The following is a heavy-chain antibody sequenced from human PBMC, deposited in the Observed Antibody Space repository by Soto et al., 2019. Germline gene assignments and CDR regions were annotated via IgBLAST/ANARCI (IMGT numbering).Heavy chain of an antibody. Sequence: PGGSQRLSCAASGFTFSSYGMHWVRQAPGKGLEWVAVISYDGSNKYYADSVKGRFTISRDNSKNTLYLQMNSLRAEDTAVYYCAKDLYRLKGGNGLLDYWGQGTLVTVSS. CDR2: ISYDGSNK. V-gene: IGHV3-30*18. J-gene: IGHJ4*02. CDR3: AKDLYRLKGGNGLLDY. D-gene: IGHD2-21*02. CDR1: GFTFSSYG.